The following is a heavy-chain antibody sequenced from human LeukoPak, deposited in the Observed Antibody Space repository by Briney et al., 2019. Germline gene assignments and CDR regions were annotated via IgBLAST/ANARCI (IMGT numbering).Heavy chain of an antibody. CDR2: ISSSSSYI. CDR3: ARAGLCSGGNFFFPNVLDY. Sequence: GGSLRLSCAASGFTFSSYSMNWVRQAPGKGLEWVSSISSSSSYIYYADSVKGRFTISRDNAKNSLYLQMNSLRAEDTAVYYCARAGLCSGGNFFFPNVLDYWGQGNLGTVSS. V-gene: IGHV3-21*01. J-gene: IGHJ4*02. D-gene: IGHD2-15*01. CDR1: GFTFSSYS.